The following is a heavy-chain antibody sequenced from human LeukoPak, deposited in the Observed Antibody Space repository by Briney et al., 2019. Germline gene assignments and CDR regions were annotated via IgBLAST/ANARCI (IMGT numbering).Heavy chain of an antibody. CDR1: GYTFTGYY. J-gene: IGHJ4*02. Sequence: GASVKVSCKASGYTFTGYYMHWVRQAPGQGLEWMGWINPNSGGTNYAQNFQGRVTMTTDSSTSTAYMELRSLRSDDTAVYYCVRSGRGTYSYFDYWGQGTLVTVSS. CDR3: VRSGRGTYSYFDY. V-gene: IGHV1-2*02. D-gene: IGHD1-26*01. CDR2: INPNSGGT.